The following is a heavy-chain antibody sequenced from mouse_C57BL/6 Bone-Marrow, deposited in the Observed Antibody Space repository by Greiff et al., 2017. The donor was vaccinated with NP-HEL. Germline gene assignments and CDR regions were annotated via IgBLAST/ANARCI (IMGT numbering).Heavy chain of an antibody. V-gene: IGHV1-55*01. CDR1: GYTFTSYW. CDR2: IYPGSGST. J-gene: IGHJ1*03. Sequence: VQLQQPGAELVKPGASVKMSCKASGYTFTSYWITWVKQRPGQGLEWIGDIYPGSGSTNYNEKFKSKATLTVDTSSSTAYMQLSSLTSEDSAVYDCAQIQYYCGSTFGYFDVWGTGTTVTVSS. CDR3: AQIQYYCGSTFGYFDV. D-gene: IGHD1-1*01.